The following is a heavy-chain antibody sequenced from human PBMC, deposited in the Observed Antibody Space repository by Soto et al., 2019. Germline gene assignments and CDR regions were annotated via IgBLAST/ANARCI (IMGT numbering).Heavy chain of an antibody. J-gene: IGHJ6*02. CDR2: IYQSGST. V-gene: IGHV4-34*01. CDR1: GGSVSGYY. CDR3: ARLSAGYYYGMAV. Sequence: SETLSLTCAVYGGSVSGYYWSWMRQPPGKGLDWIGEIYQSGSTTYNPSLRSRATISVDTSKNQFSLKLSSVTAADTAVYYCARLSAGYYYGMAVWGQGTTVTVS.